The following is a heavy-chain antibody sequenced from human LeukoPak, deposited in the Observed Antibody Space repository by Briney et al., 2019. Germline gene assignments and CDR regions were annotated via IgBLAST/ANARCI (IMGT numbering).Heavy chain of an antibody. J-gene: IGHJ6*02. CDR1: GGSISIVDYY. Sequence: SETLSLTCTVSGGSISIVDYYWSWIRQPPGKGLEWIGYIYYSGSTYYTPSLKSRLTISVDTSKSQFSLKLTSVTVADAAVYFCARGVGGPGTYHYGMDVWGQGTPVTVSS. CDR3: ARGVGGPGTYHYGMDV. V-gene: IGHV4-30-4*01. D-gene: IGHD1-7*01. CDR2: IYYSGST.